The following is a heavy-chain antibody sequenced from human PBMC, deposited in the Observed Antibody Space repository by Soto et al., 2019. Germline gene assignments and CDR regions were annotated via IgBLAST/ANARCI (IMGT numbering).Heavy chain of an antibody. CDR3: ARDTPVLRYFDCFPNGFDP. J-gene: IGHJ5*02. Sequence: SVKVSCKASGGTFSSYAISWVRQAPGQGLEWMGGIIPIFGTANYAQKFQGRVTITADESTSTAYMELSSLRSEDTAVYYCARDTPVLRYFDCFPNGFDPRGQGTLVTVPS. CDR1: GGTFSSYA. V-gene: IGHV1-69*13. D-gene: IGHD3-9*01. CDR2: IIPIFGTA.